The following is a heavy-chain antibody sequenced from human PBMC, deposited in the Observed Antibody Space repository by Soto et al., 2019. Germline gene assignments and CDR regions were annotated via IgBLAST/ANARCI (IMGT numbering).Heavy chain of an antibody. Sequence: KQSQTLSLTCAISGDSVSSNSAAWNWIRQSPSRGLEWLGRTYYRSKWYSDYAVSVKSRITFNPDTSKNQFSLQLNSVTPEDTAVYYCAREVHYDYIWGSYRPFDYWGQGTLVTVSS. CDR1: GDSVSSNSAA. D-gene: IGHD3-16*02. J-gene: IGHJ4*02. V-gene: IGHV6-1*01. CDR3: AREVHYDYIWGSYRPFDY. CDR2: TYYRSKWYS.